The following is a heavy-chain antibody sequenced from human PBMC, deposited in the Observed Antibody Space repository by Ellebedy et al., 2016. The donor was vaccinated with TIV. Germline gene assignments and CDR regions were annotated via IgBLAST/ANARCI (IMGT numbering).Heavy chain of an antibody. J-gene: IGHJ4*02. CDR1: GYTLTSHI. Sequence: ASVKVSCXASGYTLTSHIIHWVRQAPGQRLEWLGWINAGNGHTKYSQKFQGRVTITRDTSASTVYVEMSSLRSEDTAVFYCARDPEGAYYYGSAKFDYWGQGTLVTVSS. D-gene: IGHD3-10*01. V-gene: IGHV1-3*01. CDR2: INAGNGHT. CDR3: ARDPEGAYYYGSAKFDY.